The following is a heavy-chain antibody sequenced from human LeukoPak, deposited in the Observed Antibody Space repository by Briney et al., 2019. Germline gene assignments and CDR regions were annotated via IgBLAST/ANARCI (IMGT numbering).Heavy chain of an antibody. V-gene: IGHV3-48*02. Sequence: GGSLRLSCVASGFTFSSYNMNWVRQAPGKGLEWVSYITSGGSTIYYADSVKGRFTISRDNAKNSLYLQMNSLRDEDTAVYYCALLYGSQTKIDSWGQGTLVTVSS. D-gene: IGHD6-13*01. CDR2: ITSGGSTI. CDR1: GFTFSSYN. CDR3: ALLYGSQTKIDS. J-gene: IGHJ4*02.